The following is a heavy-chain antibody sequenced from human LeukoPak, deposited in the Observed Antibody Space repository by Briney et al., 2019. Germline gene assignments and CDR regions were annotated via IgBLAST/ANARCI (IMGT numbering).Heavy chain of an antibody. CDR1: GFTISNNY. V-gene: IGHV3-53*01. Sequence: GGSLGLSCTASGFTISNNYMSWVRQAPGKGLEWVSIIYSDRSTYYPESVKGRFTITRDDSKNTLFLQMDSLRVEDTAIYYCARDSAFSSYSNWGQGALVTVSS. CDR3: ARDSAFSSYSN. J-gene: IGHJ1*01. D-gene: IGHD2-15*01. CDR2: IYSDRST.